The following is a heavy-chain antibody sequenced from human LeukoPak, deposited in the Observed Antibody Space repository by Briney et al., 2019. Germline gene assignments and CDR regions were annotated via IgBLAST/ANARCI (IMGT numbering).Heavy chain of an antibody. D-gene: IGHD1-14*01. CDR1: GFTFSSYE. Sequence: GSLRLSCAASGFTFSSYEMNWVRQAPGRGLEWVSYIGNTGRTIYYADSVQGRFTISRDNAKNSLYLQMNSLRAKDTAIYYRVRGDRYFFDFWGQGTLVTVSS. CDR2: IGNTGRTI. V-gene: IGHV3-48*03. J-gene: IGHJ4*02. CDR3: VRGDRYFFDF.